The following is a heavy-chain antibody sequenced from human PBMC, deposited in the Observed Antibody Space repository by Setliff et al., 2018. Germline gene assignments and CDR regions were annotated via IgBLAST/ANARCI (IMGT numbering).Heavy chain of an antibody. V-gene: IGHV3-21*06. CDR3: VRDEAAVQYYDSRAFD. J-gene: IGHJ3*01. Sequence: GGSLRLSCAASGFTFRSHVMNWVRQAPGKGLQYVSSISPGSTYTYYAESVEGRFTITRDDAKSSLFLQMDGLRPGDTAVYYCVRDEAAVQYYDSRAFD. D-gene: IGHD3-22*01. CDR2: ISPGSTYT. CDR1: GFTFRSHV.